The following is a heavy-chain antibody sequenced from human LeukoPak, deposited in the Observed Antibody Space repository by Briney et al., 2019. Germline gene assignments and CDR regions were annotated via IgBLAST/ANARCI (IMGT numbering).Heavy chain of an antibody. CDR1: GFTVGTYW. CDR3: ARDGGYCEGITCPGDL. Sequence: GGSLRLSCAASGFTVGTYWMSWVRQAPGKGLEWVANIDRDGTTKFYLDSLEGRFTISRDNAKNSRYLQGNSLRVEDTAVYYCARDGGYCEGITCPGDLWGQGALVAVSS. D-gene: IGHD2-15*01. V-gene: IGHV3-7*03. CDR2: IDRDGTTK. J-gene: IGHJ5*02.